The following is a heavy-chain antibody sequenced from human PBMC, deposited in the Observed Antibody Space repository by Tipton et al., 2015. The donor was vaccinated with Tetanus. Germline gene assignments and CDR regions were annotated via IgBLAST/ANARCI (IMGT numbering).Heavy chain of an antibody. CDR2: INPSGGYT. Sequence: QSGPEVKKPGASVNVSCKASGYTFTSHYVHWVRQAPGQGLEWMAMINPSGGYTRSAQTLQGRVKMTRDTSTSTVYMELSSLRPGDTAVYYCARATDPSGWTYFDFWGQGTLVPVSP. V-gene: IGHV1-46*01. J-gene: IGHJ4*02. CDR1: GYTFTSHY. CDR3: ARATDPSGWTYFDF. D-gene: IGHD6-19*01.